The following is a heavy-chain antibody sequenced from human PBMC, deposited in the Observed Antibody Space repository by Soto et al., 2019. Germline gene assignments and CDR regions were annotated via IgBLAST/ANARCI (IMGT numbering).Heavy chain of an antibody. J-gene: IGHJ6*04. CDR1: GYTFTGYY. CDR2: INPNSGGT. Sequence: ASVKVSCKASGYTFTGYYMHWVRQAPGQGLERMGWINPNSGGTNYAQKFQGRVTMTRDTSISTAYMELSRLRSDDTAVYYCARGEYKKLHYYYYGTDVWGKGTTVTVSS. V-gene: IGHV1-2*02. CDR3: ARGEYKKLHYYYYGTDV. D-gene: IGHD1-20*01.